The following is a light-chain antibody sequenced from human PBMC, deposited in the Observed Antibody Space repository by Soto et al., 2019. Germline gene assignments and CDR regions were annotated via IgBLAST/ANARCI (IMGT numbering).Light chain of an antibody. Sequence: QSVLTQPPSVSAAPGHKVTISCSVTASNIGNDYVSWYQQLPGEAPQLLIYDNNRRPSGIPDRFSGSRSDTSATLGITGLQTGDEAAYYCGAWDSSLNVYVFGTGTKVTVL. V-gene: IGLV1-51*01. CDR3: GAWDSSLNVYV. CDR1: ASNIGNDY. CDR2: DNN. J-gene: IGLJ1*01.